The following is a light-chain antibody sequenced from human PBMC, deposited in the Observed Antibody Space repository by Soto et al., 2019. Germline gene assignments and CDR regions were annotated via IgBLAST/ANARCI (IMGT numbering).Light chain of an antibody. CDR3: AAWDDSLNGPV. CDR1: SSNIGSNS. V-gene: IGLV1-44*01. J-gene: IGLJ2*01. CDR2: NND. Sequence: QSVLTQPPSASGTPGQRVTISCSGTSSNIGSNSVSWYHHLPGMAPKLLMYNNDQRPSGVPDRFSGSKSDTSASLAISGLQSEDEADYYCAAWDDSLNGPVFGGGTKLTVL.